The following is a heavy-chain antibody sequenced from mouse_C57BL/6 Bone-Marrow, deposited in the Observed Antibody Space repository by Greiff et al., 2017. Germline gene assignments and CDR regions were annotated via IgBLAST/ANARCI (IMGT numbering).Heavy chain of an antibody. J-gene: IGHJ2*01. CDR2: IHPNSGST. D-gene: IGHD1-1*01. V-gene: IGHV1-64*01. CDR3: ASRIYYYGSSYY. Sequence: VQLQQPGAELVKPGASVKLSCKASGYTFTSYWMHWVKQRPGQGLEWIGMIHPNSGSTNYNEKFKSKATLTVDKSSSTSYMHLSSLTSEDSAVYYCASRIYYYGSSYYWGQGTTRTVSS. CDR1: GYTFTSYW.